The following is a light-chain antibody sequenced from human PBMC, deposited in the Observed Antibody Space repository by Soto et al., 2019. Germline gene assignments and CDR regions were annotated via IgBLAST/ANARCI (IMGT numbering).Light chain of an antibody. CDR1: QSSSSW. CDR3: QQYKDYPLT. J-gene: IGKJ4*01. CDR2: KAS. V-gene: IGKV1-5*03. Sequence: DIQMTQSPSTLSASVGDRVTITCRASQSSSSWLAWYQQKPGKAPKLLIYKASSLESGVPSRFSGSGSGTEFTLTISSLQPDDFATYYCQQYKDYPLTFGGGTKVEIK.